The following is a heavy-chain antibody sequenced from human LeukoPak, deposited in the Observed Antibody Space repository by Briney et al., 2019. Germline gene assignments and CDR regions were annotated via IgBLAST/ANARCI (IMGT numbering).Heavy chain of an antibody. V-gene: IGHV4-34*01. CDR1: GGSFSGYY. D-gene: IGHD3-3*01. J-gene: IGHJ5*02. Sequence: SETLSLTCAVYGGSFSGYYWSWIRQPPGKGLEWIGEINHSGSTNYNPSLKSRVTISVDTSKNQFSLKLSSVTAADTAVYYCARVGWSGYFNWFDPWGQGTLVTVSS. CDR3: ARVGWSGYFNWFDP. CDR2: INHSGST.